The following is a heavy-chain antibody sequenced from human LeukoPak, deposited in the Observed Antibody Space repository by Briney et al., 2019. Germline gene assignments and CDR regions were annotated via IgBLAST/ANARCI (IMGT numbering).Heavy chain of an antibody. D-gene: IGHD3-10*01. Sequence: GGSLRLSCAASGITFSSYGMSWVRQAPGKGLEWVGRIRSKTDGGTTDYAAPVKGRFTISRDDSKNTLYLQMNSLKTGDTAVYYCTTARNMVRGVIPLDYWGQGTLVTVSS. V-gene: IGHV3-15*01. J-gene: IGHJ4*02. CDR1: GITFSSYG. CDR3: TTARNMVRGVIPLDY. CDR2: IRSKTDGGTT.